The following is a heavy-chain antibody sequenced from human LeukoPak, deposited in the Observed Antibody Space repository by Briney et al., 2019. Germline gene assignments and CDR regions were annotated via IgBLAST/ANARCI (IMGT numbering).Heavy chain of an antibody. V-gene: IGHV1-46*01. CDR3: ARDTRMRGIDY. Sequence: ASVKVSCKASGYTFTSYYMHWVRQAPGQGLEWMGIINPSGGSTSYSQKFQGRVTMTRDTSTSTVYMELSSLKSEDTAVYYCARDTRMRGIDYWGQGTLVTVSS. CDR2: INPSGGST. CDR1: GYTFTSYY. J-gene: IGHJ4*02. D-gene: IGHD3-10*01.